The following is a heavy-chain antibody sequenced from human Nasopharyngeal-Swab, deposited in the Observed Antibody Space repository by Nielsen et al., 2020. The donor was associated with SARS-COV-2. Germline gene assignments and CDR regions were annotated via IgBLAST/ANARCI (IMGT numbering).Heavy chain of an antibody. CDR1: GFTFSNYG. Sequence: GGSLRLSCAASGFTFSNYGMHWVRQAPGKGLGWVAVISYDGNIKSYADSVRGRFLISRDNSHNTLYLQMSRLRTEDRAVYYCAKAFGEDQLAEDAFDAWGQGTVVTVSS. J-gene: IGHJ3*01. CDR3: AKAFGEDQLAEDAFDA. V-gene: IGHV3-30*18. CDR2: ISYDGNIK. D-gene: IGHD3-16*01.